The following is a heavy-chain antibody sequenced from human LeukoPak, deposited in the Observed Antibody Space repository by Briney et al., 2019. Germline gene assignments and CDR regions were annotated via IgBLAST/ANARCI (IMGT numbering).Heavy chain of an antibody. CDR2: IKGKTDGGTT. Sequence: PGVSLRLSCAASGFNFINAWMTWVRQAPGKGLEWVALIKGKTDGGTTDDAAPVKGRFIISRDDSKNTLYLQMHSLQTEDTAVYYCTTHYPDSGSYNYWGQGTLVTVSS. J-gene: IGHJ4*02. V-gene: IGHV3-15*01. D-gene: IGHD1-26*01. CDR3: TTHYPDSGSYNY. CDR1: GFNFINAW.